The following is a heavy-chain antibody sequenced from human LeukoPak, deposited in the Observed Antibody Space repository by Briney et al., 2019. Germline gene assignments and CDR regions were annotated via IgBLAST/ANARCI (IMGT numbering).Heavy chain of an antibody. CDR3: AKDSYSSGWHWFDY. CDR1: GFTFSSYA. D-gene: IGHD6-19*01. J-gene: IGHJ4*02. Sequence: GGSLRLSCAASGFTFSSYAMSWVRQAPGKGLEWVSAISGSGGSTYYADSVKGRFAISRDNSKNTLYLQMNSLRAEDTAVYYCAKDSYSSGWHWFDYWGQGTLVTVSS. CDR2: ISGSGGST. V-gene: IGHV3-23*01.